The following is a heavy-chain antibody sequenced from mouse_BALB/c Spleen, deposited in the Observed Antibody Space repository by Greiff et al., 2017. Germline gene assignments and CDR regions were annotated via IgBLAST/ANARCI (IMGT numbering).Heavy chain of an antibody. CDR1: GFTFSSYA. CDR3: ARGYYGSSSYYFDY. Sequence: EVMLVESGGGLVQPGGSRKLSCAASGFTFSSYAMSWVRQSPEKRLEWVAEISSGGSYTYYPDTVTGRFTISRDNAKNTLYLEMSSLRSEDTAMYYCARGYYGSSSYYFDYWGQGTTLTVSS. CDR2: ISSGGSYT. D-gene: IGHD1-1*01. J-gene: IGHJ2*01. V-gene: IGHV5-9-4*01.